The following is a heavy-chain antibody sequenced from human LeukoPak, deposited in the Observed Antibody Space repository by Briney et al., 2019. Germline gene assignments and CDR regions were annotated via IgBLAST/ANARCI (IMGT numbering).Heavy chain of an antibody. CDR1: GFTFSSYG. J-gene: IGHJ4*02. V-gene: IGHV3-30*18. CDR2: ISYDGSNK. Sequence: GRSLRLSCAASGFTFSSYGMHWVRQAPGKGLEWVAVISYDGSNKYYADSVKGRFTTSRDNSKNTLYLQMNSLRAEDTAVYYCAKPHYYDSSGYWGYWGQGTLVTVSS. CDR3: AKPHYYDSSGYWGY. D-gene: IGHD3-22*01.